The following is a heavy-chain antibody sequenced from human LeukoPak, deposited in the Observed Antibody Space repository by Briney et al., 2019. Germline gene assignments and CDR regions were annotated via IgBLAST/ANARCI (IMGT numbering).Heavy chain of an antibody. J-gene: IGHJ4*02. D-gene: IGHD3-16*01. V-gene: IGHV3-7*05. CDR1: GLTFSAYW. CDR2: IKQDGGEK. Sequence: GRSLRLSCAASGLTFSAYWMSGLRQAPGRGLEWVASIKQDGGEKYYVDSVMGRFTISKDNAKNSLYLQMNSLRVEDTAVYYCARDMLSSYEYWGQGTLVSVSS. CDR3: ARDMLSSYEY.